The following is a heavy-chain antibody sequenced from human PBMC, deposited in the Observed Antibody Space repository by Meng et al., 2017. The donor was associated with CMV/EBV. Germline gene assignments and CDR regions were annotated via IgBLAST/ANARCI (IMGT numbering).Heavy chain of an antibody. CDR3: AGSRTGGGACDY. D-gene: IGHD3-16*01. J-gene: IGHJ4*02. CDR1: VAPIKNAN. V-gene: IGHV4-4*07. CDR2: KQVIGHT. Sequence: QECGQDLLKPSGSLCITLNGYVAPIKNANGIRVSQPAGQGLEWIGLKQVIGHTMYNPSLKSRVTVSLDASKSQFSLTLNSVTAADTATYYCAGSRTGGGACDYWGQGILVTVSS.